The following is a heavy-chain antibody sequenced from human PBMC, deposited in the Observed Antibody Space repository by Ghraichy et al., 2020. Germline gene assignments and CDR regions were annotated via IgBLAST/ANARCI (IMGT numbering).Heavy chain of an antibody. J-gene: IGHJ6*03. CDR3: ARDGGGYSYGLDYYYYMDV. CDR1: GFTFSSYW. Sequence: GGSLRLSCAASGFTFSSYWMSWVRQAPGKGLEWVANIKQDGSEKYYVDSVKGRFTISRDNAKNSLYLQMNSLRAEDTAVYYCARDGGGYSYGLDYYYYMDVWGKGTTVTVSS. CDR2: IKQDGSEK. D-gene: IGHD5-18*01. V-gene: IGHV3-7*01.